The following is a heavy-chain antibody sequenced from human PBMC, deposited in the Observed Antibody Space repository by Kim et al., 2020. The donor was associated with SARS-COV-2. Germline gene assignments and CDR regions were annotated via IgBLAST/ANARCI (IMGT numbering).Heavy chain of an antibody. V-gene: IGHV3-53*01. Sequence: TYYTGSGQGRFTISKDNSKNTLYLQMNSRRAEDTAVYYCARGLGDYGMDVWGQGTTVTVSS. CDR2: T. J-gene: IGHJ6*02. CDR3: ARGLGDYGMDV. D-gene: IGHD3-16*01.